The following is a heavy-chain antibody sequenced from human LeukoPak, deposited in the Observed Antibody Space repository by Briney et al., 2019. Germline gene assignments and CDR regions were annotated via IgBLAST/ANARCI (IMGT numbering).Heavy chain of an antibody. CDR2: INPNSGGT. D-gene: IGHD3-9*01. CDR3: ARDTPGLRYFDWLLYDENFDY. CDR1: GYTFTGYY. Sequence: ASVKVSCKASGYTFTGYYMHWVRQAPGQGLEWMGRINPNSGGTNYAQKFQGRVTMARDTSISTAYMELSRLRSDDTAVYYCARDTPGLRYFDWLLYDENFDYWGQGTLVTVSS. V-gene: IGHV1-2*06. J-gene: IGHJ4*02.